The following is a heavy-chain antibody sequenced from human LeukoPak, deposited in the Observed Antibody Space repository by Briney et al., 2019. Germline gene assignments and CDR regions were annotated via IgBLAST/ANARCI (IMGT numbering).Heavy chain of an antibody. CDR3: ARDLRDYYDSSGYYYDY. J-gene: IGHJ4*02. V-gene: IGHV3-30*02. CDR1: GFTFSSYG. D-gene: IGHD3-22*01. CDR2: IHYDTTND. Sequence: GGSLRLSCVASGFTFSSYGMHWVRQGPGEGLEWVAFIHYDTTNDHYADSVKGRFTISRDNSKNTLYLQMNSLRAEDTAVYYCARDLRDYYDSSGYYYDYWGQGTLVTVSS.